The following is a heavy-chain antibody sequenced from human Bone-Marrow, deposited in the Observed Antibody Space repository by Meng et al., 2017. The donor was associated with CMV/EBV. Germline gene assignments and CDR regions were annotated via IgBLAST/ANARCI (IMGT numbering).Heavy chain of an antibody. CDR2: ISYAGRTI. D-gene: IGHD4-11*01. J-gene: IGHJ6*02. CDR1: GFTFNTYE. Sequence: GGSLRLSCAASGFTFNTYEMNGVRQAPGKGLEWVSYISYAGRTIYYADSVKGRFTISRDNAKNSLYLQMNSLRAEDTAVYYCARDGHSNHGYYYGMDVWGQGTTVTVSS. V-gene: IGHV3-48*03. CDR3: ARDGHSNHGYYYGMDV.